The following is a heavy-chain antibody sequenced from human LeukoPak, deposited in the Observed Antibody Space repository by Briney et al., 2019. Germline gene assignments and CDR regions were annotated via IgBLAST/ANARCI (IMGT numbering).Heavy chain of an antibody. V-gene: IGHV3-7*01. CDR1: GFTFTNYW. Sequence: GGSLRLSCAASGFTFTNYWISWVRQAPGKGLEWVANIREDGNSYYYVDSVKGRFTISRDNAKNSLYLQMNSLRAEDTAVYYCARDGEGYSGYDYFDYWGQGTLVTVSS. CDR3: ARDGEGYSGYDYFDY. CDR2: IREDGNSY. J-gene: IGHJ4*02. D-gene: IGHD5-12*01.